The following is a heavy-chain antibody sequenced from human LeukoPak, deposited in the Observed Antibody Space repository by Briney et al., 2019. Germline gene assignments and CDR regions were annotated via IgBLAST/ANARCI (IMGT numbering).Heavy chain of an antibody. Sequence: GGSLRLSCASPGFTFCIYGMHWVCKAPGKGLVWLAVISYEGSNNYCGDSVKVRFTISRDNSKNTLYLQMNSLRAEDTAVYYCAKDGRITMIVGVSGMDVWGQGTTVTVSS. CDR2: ISYEGSNN. V-gene: IGHV3-30*18. CDR3: AKDGRITMIVGVSGMDV. J-gene: IGHJ6*02. D-gene: IGHD3-22*01. CDR1: GFTFCIYG.